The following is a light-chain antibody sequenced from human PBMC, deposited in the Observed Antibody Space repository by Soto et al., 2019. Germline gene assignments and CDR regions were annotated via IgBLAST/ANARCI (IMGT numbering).Light chain of an antibody. CDR3: MQALETPLT. CDR2: LGS. CDR1: QSLLHSNGYNY. Sequence: EIVLTQSPLSLPVTPGESASISCWSSQSLLHSNGYNYLDWYVQKPGQSPQLLIYLGSTRASGVPDRFSGSGSGRDFTLKITRVEAEDVGVYYCMQALETPLTFGGGTRVEI. V-gene: IGKV2-28*01. J-gene: IGKJ4*01.